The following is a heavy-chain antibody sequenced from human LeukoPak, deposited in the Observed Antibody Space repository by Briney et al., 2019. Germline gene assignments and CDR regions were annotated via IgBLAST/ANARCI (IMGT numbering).Heavy chain of an antibody. D-gene: IGHD3-3*01. CDR2: IRYDGSNK. V-gene: IGHV3-30*02. J-gene: IGHJ4*02. CDR3: ARDGRRITVFGVADEEY. Sequence: PGGSLRLSCAASGFTFSSYGMHWVRQAPGKGLEWVAFIRYDGSNKYYADSVKGRFTISRDNSKNTLYLQMSSLRAEDTGASYCARDGRRITVFGVADEEYWGQGILVTVSS. CDR1: GFTFSSYG.